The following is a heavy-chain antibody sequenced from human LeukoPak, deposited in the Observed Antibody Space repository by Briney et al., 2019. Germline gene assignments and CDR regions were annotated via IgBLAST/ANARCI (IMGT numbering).Heavy chain of an antibody. D-gene: IGHD3-10*01. V-gene: IGHV3-21*01. J-gene: IGHJ4*02. CDR2: ISYSSNFI. CDR1: GFSFNSYS. CDR3: ARGGIPYYYGSGTYYHYDY. Sequence: PGGSLRLSCAASGFSFNSYSMNWVRQTPGQGLEWVSSISYSSNFIYYADSVEGRFTISRDNAKNSLYLQMDSLRAEDTAVYYCARGGIPYYYGSGTYYHYDYWGQGTLVTVSS.